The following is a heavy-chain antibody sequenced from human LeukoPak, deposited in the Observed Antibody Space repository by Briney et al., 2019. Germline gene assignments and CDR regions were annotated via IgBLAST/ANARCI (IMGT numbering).Heavy chain of an antibody. CDR1: GYTFTTYG. J-gene: IGHJ5*02. V-gene: IGHV1-18*01. CDR3: ARGGSGSYFSWLDP. CDR2: ISGYNGDT. D-gene: IGHD3-10*01. Sequence: GASVKVSCKASGYTFTTYGLSWVRQAPGQGPEWMGWISGYNGDTNYAQHLQGRVTMTTDTSTSTAYMELRSLRSDDTAVYYCARGGSGSYFSWLDPWGQGTLVTVSS.